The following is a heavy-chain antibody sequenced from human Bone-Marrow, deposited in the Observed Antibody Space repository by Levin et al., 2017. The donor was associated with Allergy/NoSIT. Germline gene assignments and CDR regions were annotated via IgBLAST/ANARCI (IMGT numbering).Heavy chain of an antibody. CDR3: ARDSVQRGIYYYYGMDV. Sequence: GGSLRLSCAASGFTFSSYGMHWVRQAPGKGLEWVAVIWYDGSNKYYADSVKGRFTISRDNSKNTLYLQMNSLRAEDTAVYYCARDSVQRGIYYYYGMDVWGQGTTVTVSS. J-gene: IGHJ6*02. V-gene: IGHV3-33*01. CDR2: IWYDGSNK. CDR1: GFTFSSYG. D-gene: IGHD3-10*01.